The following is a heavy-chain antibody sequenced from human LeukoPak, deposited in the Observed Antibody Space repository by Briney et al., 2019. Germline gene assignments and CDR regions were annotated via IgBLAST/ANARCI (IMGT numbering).Heavy chain of an antibody. CDR2: IKEDGSEK. Sequence: PGGSLRLSCAASGFTFRTYWMSWVRQAPGKGLEWVANIKEDGSEKYYVDSVEGRFTISRDNAKNSLYLQMNSLRAEDTAVYYCARDGHYDILTGYFQDWGQGTLVTVSS. V-gene: IGHV3-7*03. CDR3: ARDGHYDILTGYFQD. CDR1: GFTFRTYW. J-gene: IGHJ1*01. D-gene: IGHD3-9*01.